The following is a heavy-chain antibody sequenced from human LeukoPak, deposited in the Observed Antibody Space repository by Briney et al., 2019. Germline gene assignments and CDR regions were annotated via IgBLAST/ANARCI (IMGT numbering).Heavy chain of an antibody. J-gene: IGHJ4*02. CDR3: ARALERYSYDSSGYYAHFDY. V-gene: IGHV4-34*01. CDR1: GESFSGYY. CDR2: INHSGST. Sequence: PSETLSLTCAVYGESFSGYYWSWIRQPPGKGLEWIGEINHSGSTKYNPSLKSRVTISGDTSKNQFSLKLSSVTAADTAVYYCARALERYSYDSSGYYAHFDYWGQGTLVTVSS. D-gene: IGHD3-22*01.